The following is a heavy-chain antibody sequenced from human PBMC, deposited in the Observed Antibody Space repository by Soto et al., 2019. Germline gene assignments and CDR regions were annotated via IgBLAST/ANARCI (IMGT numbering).Heavy chain of an antibody. D-gene: IGHD3-3*01. CDR1: GFTFSSYA. CDR2: ISGSGGST. V-gene: IGHV3-23*01. Sequence: EVQLLESGGGLVQPGGSLRLSCAASGFTFSSYAMSWVRQAPGKGLEWVSAISGSGGSTYYADSVKGRFTISRDNSKNTLYLQMNSLRAEDTAVYYCAKVAETYYAFWRDYAFDIWGQGTMVTVSS. J-gene: IGHJ3*02. CDR3: AKVAETYYAFWRDYAFDI.